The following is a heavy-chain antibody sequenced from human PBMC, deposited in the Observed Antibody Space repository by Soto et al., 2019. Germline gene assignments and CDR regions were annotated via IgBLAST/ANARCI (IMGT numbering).Heavy chain of an antibody. J-gene: IGHJ4*02. V-gene: IGHV4-30-4*01. CDR2: IYYSGST. CDR1: GGSISSGDYY. Sequence: QVQLQESGPGLVKPSQTLSLTCTVSGGSISSGDYYWSWIRQPPGKGLEWIGYIYYSGSTYYNPSLKRRVTISVDTSKNQFSLKLRSVTAADTAVYYCARRRKQWLVLDYFDYWGQGTLVTVSS. D-gene: IGHD6-19*01. CDR3: ARRRKQWLVLDYFDY.